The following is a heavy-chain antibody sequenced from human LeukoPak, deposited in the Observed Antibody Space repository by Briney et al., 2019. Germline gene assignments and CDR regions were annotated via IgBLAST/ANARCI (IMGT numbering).Heavy chain of an antibody. Sequence: EASVKVSCKASGYTFTSYDINWVRQATGQGLEWMGWMNPNSGNTGYAQKFQGRVTMTKNTSISTAYMELSSLRSEDTAVYYCARVYGGNAEAFDIWGQGTMVTVSS. CDR3: ARVYGGNAEAFDI. V-gene: IGHV1-8*01. J-gene: IGHJ3*02. CDR1: GYTFTSYD. CDR2: MNPNSGNT. D-gene: IGHD4-23*01.